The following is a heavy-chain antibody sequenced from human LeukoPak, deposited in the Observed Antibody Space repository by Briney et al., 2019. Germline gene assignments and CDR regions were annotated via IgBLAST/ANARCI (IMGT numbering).Heavy chain of an antibody. CDR3: AKGGGATVPFDN. CDR2: ISVRRGST. CDR1: GFTFSSYA. V-gene: IGHV3-23*01. Sequence: GGSLRLSCAASGFTFSSYAMSWVRQAPGKGLEWVPVISVRRGSTYYANSVKGRFTISKDNSKNTLYLQMDSLRVEAAAGYYCAKGGGATVPFDNWGQGTLVTVSS. J-gene: IGHJ4*02. D-gene: IGHD4-11*01.